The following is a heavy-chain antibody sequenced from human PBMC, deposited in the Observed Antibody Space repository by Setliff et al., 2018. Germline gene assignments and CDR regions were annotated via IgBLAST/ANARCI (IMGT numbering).Heavy chain of an antibody. Sequence: GGSLRLSCAASGFTFSSYAMTWVRQAPGKGLEWVSGISGYGSRTYYADSVKGRSTISRDNSQNTMYLQMNSPRAEDTAVYYCIRDTSGRESFDIWGQGTMVTVS. V-gene: IGHV3-23*01. J-gene: IGHJ3*02. D-gene: IGHD6-19*01. CDR3: IRDTSGRESFDI. CDR2: ISGYGSRT. CDR1: GFTFSSYA.